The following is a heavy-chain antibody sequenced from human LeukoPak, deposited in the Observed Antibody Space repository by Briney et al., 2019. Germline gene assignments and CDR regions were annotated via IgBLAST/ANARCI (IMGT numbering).Heavy chain of an antibody. Sequence: GGSLRLSCAASGFTFSSYWMSWVRQAPGKELEWVANIKQDGSEKYYVDSVKGRFTVSRDNAKNSLYLQMNSLRAEDAAVYYCARDHYVPDAFDIWGQGTMVTVSS. V-gene: IGHV3-7*01. CDR2: IKQDGSEK. CDR3: ARDHYVPDAFDI. J-gene: IGHJ3*02. CDR1: GFTFSSYW. D-gene: IGHD4-17*01.